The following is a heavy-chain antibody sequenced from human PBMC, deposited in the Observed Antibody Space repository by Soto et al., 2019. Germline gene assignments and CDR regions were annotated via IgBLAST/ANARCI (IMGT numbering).Heavy chain of an antibody. J-gene: IGHJ4*02. D-gene: IGHD3-22*01. CDR1: GFTSSSYT. Sequence: GGSLRLSCAASGFTSSSYTMTWVRQAPGRGLEWVSSISGSGGFTYYADSVKGRFTISRDNSKDTLYVQMNSLRAEDTAIYYCAKDGSYYDSPTESDYWGQGTLVTVSS. V-gene: IGHV3-23*01. CDR3: AKDGSYYDSPTESDY. CDR2: ISGSGGFT.